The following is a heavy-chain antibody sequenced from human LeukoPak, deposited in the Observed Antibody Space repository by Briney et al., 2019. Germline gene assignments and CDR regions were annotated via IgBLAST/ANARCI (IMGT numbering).Heavy chain of an antibody. D-gene: IGHD2-15*01. CDR1: GYTFTSYD. J-gene: IGHJ6*02. V-gene: IGHV1-8*01. Sequence: GASVKVSCKASGYTFTSYDINWVRQATGQGLEWMGWMNPNSGNTGYAQKFQGRVTMTRDTSISTAYMELSSLRSEDTAVYYCAREGGSWWAYYYYGMDVWGQGTTVTVSS. CDR2: MNPNSGNT. CDR3: AREGGSWWAYYYYGMDV.